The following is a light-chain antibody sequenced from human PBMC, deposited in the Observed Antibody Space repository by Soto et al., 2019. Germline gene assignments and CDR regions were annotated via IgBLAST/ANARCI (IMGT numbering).Light chain of an antibody. Sequence: QAVVTQAPSVSGTPGQRVTISCSGSSSNIESNWVYWYQQLPGTAPKLLIYNNNQRPSGVPDRFSGSKSGTSASLAITGLRSDDEAAYYCCSYAGDYTFVFGGGTQLTVL. CDR1: SSNIESNW. V-gene: IGLV1-47*02. CDR3: CSYAGDYTFV. CDR2: NNN. J-gene: IGLJ2*01.